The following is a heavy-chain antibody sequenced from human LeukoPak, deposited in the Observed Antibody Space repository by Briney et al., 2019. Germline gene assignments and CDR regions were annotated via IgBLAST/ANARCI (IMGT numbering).Heavy chain of an antibody. J-gene: IGHJ4*02. CDR2: IYHSGST. Sequence: SQTLSLTCTVSGDSISSGNYHWSWIRQPPGKGLEWIGYIYHSGSTYYNPSLKSRVTISVDRSKNQFSLKLSSVTAADTAVYYCARALYQSLPYFDYWGQGTLVTVSS. V-gene: IGHV4-30-2*01. CDR1: GDSISSGNYH. CDR3: ARALYQSLPYFDY. D-gene: IGHD2-2*01.